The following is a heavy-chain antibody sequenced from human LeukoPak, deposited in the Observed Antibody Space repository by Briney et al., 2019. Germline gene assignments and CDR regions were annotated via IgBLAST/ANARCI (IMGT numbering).Heavy chain of an antibody. Sequence: ASVKVSCKASGYTFTGYYMHWVRQAPGQGLERMGWINPNSGGTNYAQKFQGRVTMTRDTSISTAYMELSRLRSDDTAVYYCARDLGSRRSSWYGLSDYWGQGTLVTVSS. CDR3: ARDLGSRRSSWYGLSDY. CDR1: GYTFTGYY. D-gene: IGHD6-13*01. J-gene: IGHJ4*02. V-gene: IGHV1-2*02. CDR2: INPNSGGT.